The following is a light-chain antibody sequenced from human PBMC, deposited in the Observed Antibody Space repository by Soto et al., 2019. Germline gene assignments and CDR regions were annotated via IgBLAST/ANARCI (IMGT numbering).Light chain of an antibody. J-gene: IGLJ1*01. CDR1: SSDVGTYNL. CDR3: CSYGGSSALPYV. V-gene: IGLV2-23*02. CDR2: EVT. Sequence: QSVLAQPASVSGSPEQSVTISCTGTSSDVGTYNLVSWYQQHPGKAPKLIIYEVTERPSGVSNRFSGSKFGNTASLTISGLLPEDEADYYCCSYGGSSALPYVFGTGTKVNV.